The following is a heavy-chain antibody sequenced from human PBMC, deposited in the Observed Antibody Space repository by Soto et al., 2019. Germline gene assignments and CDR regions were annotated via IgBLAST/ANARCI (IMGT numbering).Heavy chain of an antibody. J-gene: IGHJ4*02. CDR2: ISYDGSNK. V-gene: IGHV3-30*18. CDR3: AKPSRPYVDTAMDLFDY. Sequence: PGGSLRLSCAASGFTFSSYGVHWVRQAPGKGLEWVAVISYDGSNKYYADSVKGRFTISRDNSKNTLYLQMNSLRAEDTAVYYCAKPSRPYVDTAMDLFDYWGQGTLVTVSS. CDR1: GFTFSSYG. D-gene: IGHD5-18*01.